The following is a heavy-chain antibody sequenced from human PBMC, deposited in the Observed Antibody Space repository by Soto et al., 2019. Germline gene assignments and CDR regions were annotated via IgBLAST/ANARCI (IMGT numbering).Heavy chain of an antibody. CDR1: GGSISSSYW. D-gene: IGHD5-18*01. V-gene: IGHV4-61*01. CDR3: AKDSGYNYGYFRWFDP. J-gene: IGHJ5*02. Sequence: PSETLSLTCAVSGGSISSSYWWSWIRQPPGKGLEWIGCIYYSGVTNYNPSLKSRVTISADTSKNQFSLKLSSVTAADTAVYYCAKDSGYNYGYFRWFDPWGQGTLVTVSS. CDR2: IYYSGVT.